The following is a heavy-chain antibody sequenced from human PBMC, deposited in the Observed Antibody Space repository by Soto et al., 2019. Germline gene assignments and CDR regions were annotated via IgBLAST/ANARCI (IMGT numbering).Heavy chain of an antibody. Sequence: QVQLQESGPGLVQPSQTLSLTCSFSGDPVSSASSYWPWVRQHPVKGLEWIGYIYHTGSTYYNPSLQSRLIMSIDTSKNQFSLHLYSVTAADTAVYFCAAKLGTTHYFDFWGQGSLVAVSS. V-gene: IGHV4-31*03. CDR3: AAKLGTTHYFDF. CDR1: GDPVSSASSY. CDR2: IYHTGST. D-gene: IGHD7-27*01. J-gene: IGHJ4*02.